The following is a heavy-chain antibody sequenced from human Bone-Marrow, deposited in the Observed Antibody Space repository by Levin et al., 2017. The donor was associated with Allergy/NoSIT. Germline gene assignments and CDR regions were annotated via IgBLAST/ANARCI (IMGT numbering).Heavy chain of an antibody. Sequence: SCAASGFTFSNYSLTWVRQAPGKGLEWVSSISSSYFIYYADSVRGRVTISRDNAKNSLFLQIDSLRADDTAVYYCARGVDNTGWYFFDYWGQGTLVTVSS. V-gene: IGHV3-21*01. D-gene: IGHD6-19*01. CDR1: GFTFSNYS. CDR2: ISSSYFI. CDR3: ARGVDNTGWYFFDY. J-gene: IGHJ4*02.